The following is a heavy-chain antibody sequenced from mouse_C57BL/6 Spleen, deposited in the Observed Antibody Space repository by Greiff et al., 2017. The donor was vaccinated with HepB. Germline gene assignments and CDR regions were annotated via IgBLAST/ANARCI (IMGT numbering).Heavy chain of an antibody. CDR3: ARRYYYGSSEWYFDV. Sequence: QVQLQQSGPELVKPGASVKISCKASGYAFSSSWMNWVKQRPGKGLEWIGRIYPGDGDTNYNGKFKGKATLTADKSSSTAYMQLSSLTSEDSAVYFCARRYYYGSSEWYFDVWGTGTTVTVSS. CDR2: IYPGDGDT. J-gene: IGHJ1*03. V-gene: IGHV1-82*01. CDR1: GYAFSSSW. D-gene: IGHD1-1*01.